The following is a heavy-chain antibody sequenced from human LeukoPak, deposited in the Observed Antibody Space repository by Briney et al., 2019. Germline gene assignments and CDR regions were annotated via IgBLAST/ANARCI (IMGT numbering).Heavy chain of an antibody. Sequence: GGSLRLSCAASGFTFSSYAMSWVRQAPGKGLEWVSAISGSGGSTYYADSVKGRFTISRDNSKNTLYLQMNSLRAEDTAVYYCAKSGYCSSTSCYRSYYYGMDVWGQGTTVTVSS. CDR2: ISGSGGST. CDR3: AKSGYCSSTSCYRSYYYGMDV. J-gene: IGHJ6*02. D-gene: IGHD2-2*01. V-gene: IGHV3-23*01. CDR1: GFTFSSYA.